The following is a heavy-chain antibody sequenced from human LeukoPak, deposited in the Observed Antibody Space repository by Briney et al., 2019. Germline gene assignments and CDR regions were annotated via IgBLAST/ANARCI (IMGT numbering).Heavy chain of an antibody. Sequence: GGSLRLSCAASGFTVTSSYMSWVRQAAGKGLEWVSTISDSGVSTYYADSVKGRFTISRDNSKNTLYMQMNSLRAGDTAVYYCAKDLSSSGFRIDYWGQGTLVTVSS. D-gene: IGHD6-19*01. V-gene: IGHV3-23*01. CDR1: GFTVTSSY. CDR2: ISDSGVST. J-gene: IGHJ4*02. CDR3: AKDLSSSGFRIDY.